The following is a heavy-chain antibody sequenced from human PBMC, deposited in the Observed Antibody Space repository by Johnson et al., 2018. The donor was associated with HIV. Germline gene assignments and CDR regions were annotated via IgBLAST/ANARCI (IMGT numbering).Heavy chain of an antibody. CDR3: ARGGVYKQFLAFDAFDI. V-gene: IGHV3-30-3*01. Sequence: QVQLVESGGGVVQPGTSLRLSCAASGFTFSPYAMFCVRQAPGKGLEWVAVISQGGSNKYYGDSGKGRFNVSRDHSKNMLFLQMNSMRAEDTAVYYCARGGVYKQFLAFDAFDIWGQGTMVTFSS. CDR2: ISQGGSNK. CDR1: GFTFSPYA. D-gene: IGHD6-13*01. J-gene: IGHJ3*02.